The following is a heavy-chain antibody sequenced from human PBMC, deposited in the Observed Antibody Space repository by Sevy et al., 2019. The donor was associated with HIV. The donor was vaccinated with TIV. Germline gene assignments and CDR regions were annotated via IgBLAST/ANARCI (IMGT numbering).Heavy chain of an antibody. J-gene: IGHJ4*02. CDR1: GYTFTDSD. D-gene: IGHD2-21*02. Sequence: ASVKVSCKVSGYTFTDSDIIWVRQANGQGLECLGWLSPNSGLATETRKCQGRVTMTRNPSISTVYMELSSLRFEDSAVYYCARLESCGGDCYYFDYWGQGTRVTVSS. V-gene: IGHV1-8*01. CDR2: LSPNSGLA. CDR3: ARLESCGGDCYYFDY.